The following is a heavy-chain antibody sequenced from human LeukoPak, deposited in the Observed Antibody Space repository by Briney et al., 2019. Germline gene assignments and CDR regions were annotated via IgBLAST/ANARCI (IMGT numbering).Heavy chain of an antibody. J-gene: IGHJ4*02. V-gene: IGHV4-34*01. CDR2: INHSGST. CDR1: GGSFSGYY. Sequence: PSGTLSLTCAVYGGSFSGYYWSWIRQPPGKGLEWIGEINHSGSTNYNPSLKSRVTISVDTSKNQFSLKLSSVTAADTAVYYCARGFAYYYGSGSSNRFDYWGQGTLVTVSS. CDR3: ARGFAYYYGSGSSNRFDY. D-gene: IGHD3-10*01.